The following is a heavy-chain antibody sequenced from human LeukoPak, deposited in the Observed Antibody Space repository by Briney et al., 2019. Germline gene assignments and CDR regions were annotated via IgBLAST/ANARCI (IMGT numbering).Heavy chain of an antibody. Sequence: SETLSLTCTVSGASISSFYWSWIRRPPGKELEWIGYIHNSGSSNYNPSLKSRVTISVDTSKNQFSLRLTSVTTADTAVYYCARGSSGSYFWGQGTLVTVSS. V-gene: IGHV4-59*01. J-gene: IGHJ4*02. CDR2: IHNSGSS. D-gene: IGHD6-19*01. CDR1: GASISSFY. CDR3: ARGSSGSYF.